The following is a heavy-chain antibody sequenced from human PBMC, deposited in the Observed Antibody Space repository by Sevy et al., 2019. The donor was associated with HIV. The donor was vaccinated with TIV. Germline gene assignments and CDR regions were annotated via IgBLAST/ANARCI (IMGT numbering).Heavy chain of an antibody. CDR3: ARDATLGGLDI. CDR2: IIPIFGTA. CDR1: GGTFSSYA. D-gene: IGHD3-10*01. Sequence: ASVKVSCKASGGTFSSYAISWVRQAPGQGLEWMGGIIPIFGTANYAQKFQGRFTITADESTSTAYMELSSLRSEDTAVYYCARDATLGGLDIWGQGTMVTVSS. J-gene: IGHJ3*02. V-gene: IGHV1-69*13.